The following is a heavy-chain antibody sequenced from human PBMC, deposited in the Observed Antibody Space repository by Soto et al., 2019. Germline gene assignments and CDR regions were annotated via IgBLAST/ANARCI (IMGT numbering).Heavy chain of an antibody. CDR3: ATAEVDY. CDR1: GFTFRSFT. Sequence: GGSLRLSCAASGFTFRSFTMNWVRQAPGKGLEWVSTISTNSAYIYYTDSVKGRFTVSRDNAKNTLYLQMNSLRAEDTAVYYCATAEVDYWGPGTLVTVSS. J-gene: IGHJ4*02. V-gene: IGHV3-21*01. CDR2: ISTNSAYI.